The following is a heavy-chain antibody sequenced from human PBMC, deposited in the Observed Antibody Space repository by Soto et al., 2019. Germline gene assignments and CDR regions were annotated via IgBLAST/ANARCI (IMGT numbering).Heavy chain of an antibody. Sequence: GGSLRLSCSASGFTFSTHSMHWVRQAPGKGLEYVSAISTNGGSTYYADSVKGRFIISRDNSKNTLYVQMSSLRAEDTAVYYCVKTVLFGRSFHFDQWGQGTLVTVSS. V-gene: IGHV3-64*05. CDR2: ISTNGGST. D-gene: IGHD2-15*01. J-gene: IGHJ4*02. CDR3: VKTVLFGRSFHFDQ. CDR1: GFTFSTHS.